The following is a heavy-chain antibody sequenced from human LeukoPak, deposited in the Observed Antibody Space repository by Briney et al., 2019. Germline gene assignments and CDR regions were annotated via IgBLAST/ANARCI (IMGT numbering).Heavy chain of an antibody. J-gene: IGHJ4*02. CDR1: GFTFSNAW. Sequence: GGSLRLSCAASGFTFSNAWMSWVRQAPGKGLEWVGRIKSKTDGGTTDYAAPVKGRFTISRDDSKNTLYLQMNSLKTEDTAVYYCTRAVGYCSSTSCYAFDYWGQGTLVTVSS. V-gene: IGHV3-15*01. CDR2: IKSKTDGGTT. D-gene: IGHD2-2*01. CDR3: TRAVGYCSSTSCYAFDY.